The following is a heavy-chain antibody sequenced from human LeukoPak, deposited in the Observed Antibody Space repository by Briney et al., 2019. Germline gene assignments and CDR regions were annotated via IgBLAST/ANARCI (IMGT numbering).Heavy chain of an antibody. CDR3: ARVRGRTRHYYGMDV. V-gene: IGHV4-39*01. D-gene: IGHD3-10*01. CDR1: GGSISSSSYY. J-gene: IGHJ6*02. Sequence: PSETLSLTCTVSGGSISSSSYYWGWIRQPPGKGLEWIGSIYYSGSTYYNPSLKSRVTISVDTSKNQFSLKLSSVTAADTAVYYCARVRGRTRHYYGMDVWGQGTTVTVSS. CDR2: IYYSGST.